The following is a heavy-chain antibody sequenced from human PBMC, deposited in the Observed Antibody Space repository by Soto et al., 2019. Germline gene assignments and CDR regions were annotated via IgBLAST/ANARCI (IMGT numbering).Heavy chain of an antibody. CDR2: IYSPGTT. D-gene: IGHD3-10*01. CDR1: GSTVGNNY. CDR3: AKDGRGSGSHYNSFGY. V-gene: IGHV3-53*01. Sequence: EVQLVESGGGLINPGGSLKLSCAAPGSTVGNNYMSWVRQAPGKGLEWVSLIYSPGTTKYAASVRGQFTVSRANAKNTLYLQMNSLRAEDTAVYYCAKDGRGSGSHYNSFGYWGQGTLVTVSS. J-gene: IGHJ4*02.